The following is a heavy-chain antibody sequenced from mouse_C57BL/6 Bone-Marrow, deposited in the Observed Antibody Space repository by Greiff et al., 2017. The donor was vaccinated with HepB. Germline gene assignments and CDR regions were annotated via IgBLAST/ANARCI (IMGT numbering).Heavy chain of an antibody. CDR1: GYSFTGYY. CDR3: ARGITTVVAPAMDY. J-gene: IGHJ4*01. V-gene: IGHV1-42*01. CDR2: INPSTGGT. D-gene: IGHD1-1*01. Sequence: VQLKESGPELVKPGASVKISCKASGYSFTGYYMNWVKQSPEKSLEWIGEINPSTGGTTYNQKFKAKATLTVDKSSSTAYMQLKSLTSEDSAVYYCARGITTVVAPAMDYWGQGTSVTVSS.